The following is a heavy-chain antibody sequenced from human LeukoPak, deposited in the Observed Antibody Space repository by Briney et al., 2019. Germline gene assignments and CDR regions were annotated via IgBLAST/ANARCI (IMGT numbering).Heavy chain of an antibody. CDR2: ISSSGDTT. CDR1: GFTFSSFA. V-gene: IGHV3-23*01. J-gene: IGHJ4*02. CDR3: AKDYSIWSGYYFDF. Sequence: GGPLRLSCTASGFTFSSFAMSWVRQAPGKGLEWVSGISSSGDTTYYADSVKGRFTISRDNSKKTMYLQMRSLRAEDTAVHYCAKDYSIWSGYYFDFWGQGILVTVSS. D-gene: IGHD3-3*01.